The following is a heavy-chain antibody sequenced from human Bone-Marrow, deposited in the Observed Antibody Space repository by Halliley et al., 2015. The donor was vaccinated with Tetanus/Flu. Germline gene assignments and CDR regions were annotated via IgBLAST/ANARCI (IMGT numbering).Heavy chain of an antibody. Sequence: SYDATAKHYAESVKGRFTVSRDNPRNTLYLQMNNLRAEDTAIYYCAKEVDLYDNSGDYYVAFDSWGQGTLVTVSS. CDR3: AKEVDLYDNSGDYYVAFDS. D-gene: IGHD3-22*01. V-gene: IGHV3-30*18. J-gene: IGHJ4*02. CDR2: SYDATAK.